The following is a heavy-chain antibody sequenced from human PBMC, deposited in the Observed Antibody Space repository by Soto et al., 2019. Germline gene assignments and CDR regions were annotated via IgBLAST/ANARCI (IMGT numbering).Heavy chain of an antibody. D-gene: IGHD2-2*01. CDR1: GYTFTSYG. J-gene: IGHJ4*02. V-gene: IGHV1-18*01. CDR3: ARGSGIVPAAMFDY. CDR2: ISAYNGNT. Sequence: VKVSCKASGYTFTSYGISWVRQAPGQGLEWMGWISAYNGNTNYAQKLQGRVTMTTDTSTSTAYMELRSLRSDDTAVYYCARGSGIVPAAMFDYWGQGTLVTVSS.